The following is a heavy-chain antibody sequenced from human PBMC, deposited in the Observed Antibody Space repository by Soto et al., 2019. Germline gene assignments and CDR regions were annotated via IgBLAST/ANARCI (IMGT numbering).Heavy chain of an antibody. CDR2: SYYGGPT. CDR1: GVSISSYY. D-gene: IGHD6-19*01. V-gene: IGHV4-59*01. Sequence: QVQLQESGPGLVKPSETLSLTCTVAGVSISSYYGSWIRQPPGKVLEWNGYSYYGGPTNDNPPLSSRVTISVDTSKNQFNRKRSSVTAADTGVCYCASSSGWYLAFDYWGQGTMVTVSS. CDR3: ASSSGWYLAFDY. J-gene: IGHJ4*02.